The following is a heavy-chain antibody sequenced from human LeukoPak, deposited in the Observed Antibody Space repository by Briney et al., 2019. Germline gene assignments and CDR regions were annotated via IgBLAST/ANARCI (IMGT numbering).Heavy chain of an antibody. Sequence: ASVMVSCKASGYTFTAYYMHWVRQAPGQGLEWVGWINPKSGGTNYAQKLQGRVTMTTDTSTSTAYMELRSLRSDDTAVYYCARGGIAVAGTLAYWGQGTLVTVSS. CDR3: ARGGIAVAGTLAY. V-gene: IGHV1-2*02. CDR1: GYTFTAYY. CDR2: INPKSGGT. D-gene: IGHD6-19*01. J-gene: IGHJ4*02.